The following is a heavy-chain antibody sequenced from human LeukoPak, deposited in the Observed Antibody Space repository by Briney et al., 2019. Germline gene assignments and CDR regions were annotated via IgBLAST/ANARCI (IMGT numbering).Heavy chain of an antibody. CDR1: GFTFSSYG. Sequence: PGRSLRLSCAASGFTFSSYGMHWVRQAPGKGLEWVAVIWYDGSNKYYADSVKGRFTISRDNAKNSLYLQMNSLRAEDTAVYYCARDPFGFDYWGQGTLVTVSS. D-gene: IGHD3-10*01. V-gene: IGHV3-33*01. CDR3: ARDPFGFDY. J-gene: IGHJ4*02. CDR2: IWYDGSNK.